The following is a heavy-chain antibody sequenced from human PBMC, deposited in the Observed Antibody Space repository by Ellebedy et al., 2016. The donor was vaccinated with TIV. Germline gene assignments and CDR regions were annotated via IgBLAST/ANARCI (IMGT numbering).Heavy chain of an antibody. CDR3: VWVGERGGVEV. CDR2: INPDSGDT. V-gene: IGHV1-2*04. J-gene: IGHJ6*02. Sequence: AASVNVSCKASGYTFTGYYLHWVRQAPGQGLEYVGWINPDSGDTNYAQNFQGWVTMTRDTSISTGYMELSGLRSDATAVYYCVWVGERGGVEVWGQGTTVSVSS. D-gene: IGHD3-10*01. CDR1: GYTFTGYY.